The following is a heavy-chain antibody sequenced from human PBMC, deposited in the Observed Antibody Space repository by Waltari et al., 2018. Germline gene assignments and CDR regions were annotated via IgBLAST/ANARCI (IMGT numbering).Heavy chain of an antibody. D-gene: IGHD3-3*01. V-gene: IGHV4-39*01. CDR3: ARHGLPGFLSYFDS. Sequence: QLQLQESGPGLVKPSETLSLTCTVSGDSISSKSYYWGWIRQPPGKGLGWIGSIYYSGTPNYTPPLKSRVTISVDTSKNQFSLGWTSVPAADTAVYYWARHGLPGFLSYFDSWAQGTVVTVSS. CDR2: IYYSGTP. CDR1: GDSISSKSYY. J-gene: IGHJ4*02.